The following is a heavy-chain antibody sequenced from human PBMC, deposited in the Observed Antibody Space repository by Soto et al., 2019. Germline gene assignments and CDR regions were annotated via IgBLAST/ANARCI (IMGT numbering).Heavy chain of an antibody. V-gene: IGHV5-51*01. CDR3: ARRDSSGFPDY. CDR1: GYIFNNTG. CDR2: IHPGDSDS. J-gene: IGHJ4*02. D-gene: IGHD3-22*01. Sequence: PVESVKISCKASGYIFNNTGIGWVRQMPGKGLEWMGIIHPGDSDSRYSPSFQGQVTMSVDKSINTAYLQWSSLKASDTALYYCARRDSSGFPDYWGQGTLVTVSS.